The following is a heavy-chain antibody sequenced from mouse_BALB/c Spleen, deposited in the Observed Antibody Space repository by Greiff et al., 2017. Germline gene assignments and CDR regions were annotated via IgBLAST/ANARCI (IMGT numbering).Heavy chain of an antibody. J-gene: IGHJ2*01. Sequence: EVQRVESGGGLVQPGGSRKLSCAASGFTFSSFGMHWVRQAPEKGLEWVAYISSGSSTIYYADTVKGRFTISRDNPKNTLFLQMTSLRSEDTAMYYCATGTGYFDYWGQGTTLTVSS. CDR3: ATGTGYFDY. CDR1: GFTFSSFG. CDR2: ISSGSSTI. D-gene: IGHD4-1*01. V-gene: IGHV5-17*02.